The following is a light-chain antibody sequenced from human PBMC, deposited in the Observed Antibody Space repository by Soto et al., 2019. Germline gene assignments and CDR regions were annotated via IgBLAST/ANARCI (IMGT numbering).Light chain of an antibody. CDR3: QQANSSTIT. Sequence: DIQMTQSPSPLSASVGDRVTITCGASQSITSVLNWYQKKTGTAPKLLIYAASSLQSGVPSRLSGSGYGTDFTLTISSLQTEDCAIYFCQQANSSTITFGHGTRLEI. V-gene: IGKV1-39*01. CDR2: AAS. J-gene: IGKJ5*01. CDR1: QSITSV.